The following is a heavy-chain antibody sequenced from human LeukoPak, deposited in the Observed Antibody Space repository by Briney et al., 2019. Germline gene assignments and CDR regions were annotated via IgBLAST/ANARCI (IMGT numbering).Heavy chain of an antibody. Sequence: GESLKISWKGSGYSFTSYWIGWVRQMPGKGLEWIGIIYPGDSDTRYSPSFQGQVTILADKSISTAYLQWSSLKASDTAMYYCARIVVPAAIHDAFDIWGQGTMVTVSS. CDR1: GYSFTSYW. CDR3: ARIVVPAAIHDAFDI. J-gene: IGHJ3*02. CDR2: IYPGDSDT. D-gene: IGHD2-2*02. V-gene: IGHV5-51*01.